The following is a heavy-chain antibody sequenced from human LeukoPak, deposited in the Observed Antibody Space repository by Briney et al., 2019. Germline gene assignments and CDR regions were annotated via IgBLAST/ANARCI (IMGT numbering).Heavy chain of an antibody. J-gene: IGHJ6*04. Sequence: GGSLRLSCSASGVSFSNYAMSWVRQAPGKGLEWVANIKQGGSEKYYVDSVKGRFTISRDNAKNSLYLQMNSRRAADTAVYYCARDFGLRCSGGTCYSVYYYGMDVWGKGTTVTVSS. CDR2: IKQGGSEK. CDR3: ARDFGLRCSGGTCYSVYYYGMDV. CDR1: GVSFSNYA. V-gene: IGHV3-7*03. D-gene: IGHD2-15*01.